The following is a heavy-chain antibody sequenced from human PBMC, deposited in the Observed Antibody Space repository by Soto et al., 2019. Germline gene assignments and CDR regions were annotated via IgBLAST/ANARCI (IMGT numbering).Heavy chain of an antibody. J-gene: IGHJ6*03. Sequence: QVQLVQSGAEVKKPGASVKVSCKASGYTFTTYALHWVRQAPGQRLEWMGWINVDNSNTKYSQKFQGRVNITRETSASTDYIELSGLRSEATAVYYCARDVPAAGTPNRGGYYLYVWGKGTTVTVSS. CDR3: ARDVPAAGTPNRGGYYLYV. CDR1: GYTFTTYA. D-gene: IGHD6-13*01. V-gene: IGHV1-3*01. CDR2: INVDNSNT.